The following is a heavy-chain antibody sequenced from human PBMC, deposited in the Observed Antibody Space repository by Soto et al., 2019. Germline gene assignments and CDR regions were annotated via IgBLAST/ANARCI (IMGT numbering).Heavy chain of an antibody. CDR3: AIDTYYHDSSGYYGFDA. V-gene: IGHV3-30*03. D-gene: IGHD3-22*01. CDR2: ISYDGSNK. J-gene: IGHJ4*02. Sequence: QVQLVESGGGVVQPGRSLRLSCAASEFTFSSYGRHWVHQAPGKGLEWVAHISYDGSNKHYEDSVEGRFIIARDNSNNTLYLQMNSLRAEDSAVYYCAIDTYYHDSSGYYGFDAWGQGTLITVSS. CDR1: EFTFSSYG.